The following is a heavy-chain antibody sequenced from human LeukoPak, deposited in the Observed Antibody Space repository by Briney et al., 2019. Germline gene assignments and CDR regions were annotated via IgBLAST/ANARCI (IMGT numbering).Heavy chain of an antibody. CDR2: IIPILGIA. J-gene: IGHJ4*02. V-gene: IGHV1-69*04. Sequence: SVKVSCKASGGTFSSYAISWVRQAPGQGLEWMRRIIPILGIANYAQKFQGRVTITADKSTSTAYMELSSLRSEDTAVYYCARDPYNRVANFDYWGQGTLVTVSS. CDR1: GGTFSSYA. D-gene: IGHD1-14*01. CDR3: ARDPYNRVANFDY.